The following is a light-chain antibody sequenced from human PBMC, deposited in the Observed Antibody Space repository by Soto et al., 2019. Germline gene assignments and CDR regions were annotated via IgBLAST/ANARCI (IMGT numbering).Light chain of an antibody. CDR1: SSDVGSYNL. V-gene: IGLV2-23*01. J-gene: IGLJ2*01. CDR3: CSYAGSSPPVV. Sequence: QSALTQPASVPGSPGQSITISCTGTSSDVGSYNLVSWYQQHPGKAPKLMIYEGSKRPSGVSNRFSGSKSGNTASLTISGLQAEDEADYYCCSYAGSSPPVVFGGGTKLTVL. CDR2: EGS.